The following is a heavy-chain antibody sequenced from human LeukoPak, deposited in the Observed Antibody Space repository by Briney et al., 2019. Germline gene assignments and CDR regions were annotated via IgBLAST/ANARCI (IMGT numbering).Heavy chain of an antibody. D-gene: IGHD6-6*01. CDR1: GFTFSDYN. V-gene: IGHV3-21*01. J-gene: IGHJ4*02. CDR2: ITSGTTYI. CDR3: ARWPYSSSYYFDY. Sequence: GGSLRLSYAASGFTFSDYNMNWVRQSPEKGLEWVSSITSGTTYIYYADSVRGRFTLSRDNAKNSLYLQMNSLRAEDTAVYYCARWPYSSSYYFDYWGQGTPVTVSS.